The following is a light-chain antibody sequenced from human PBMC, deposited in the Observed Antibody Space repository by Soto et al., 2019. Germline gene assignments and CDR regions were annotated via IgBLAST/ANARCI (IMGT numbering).Light chain of an antibody. CDR3: SSYTSSATYV. V-gene: IGLV2-14*01. CDR2: DVS. J-gene: IGLJ1*01. CDR1: SSVIGAYNY. Sequence: QSALTQPASVSGSPGQSITISCTGTSSVIGAYNYVSWYQQHPGKAPKLMIYDVSNRPSGLSNRFSGSKSGNTASLTISGLQAEDEAYYYCSSYTSSATYVFGTGTKVTVL.